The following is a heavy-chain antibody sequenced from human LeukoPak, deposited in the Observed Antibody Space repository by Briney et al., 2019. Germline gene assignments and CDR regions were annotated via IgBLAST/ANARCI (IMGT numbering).Heavy chain of an antibody. CDR1: GFTFGDYA. D-gene: IGHD6-13*01. CDR3: AKATSPVHSRNWFDS. J-gene: IGHJ5*01. Sequence: GGSLRLSCTASGFTFGDYAMSWVRQAPGKGLEWVGFIRSKAYGGTTEYAASVKGRFTISRDDSKSIAYLQMNSLKTEDTAVYYCAKATSPVHSRNWFDSWGQGTLVTVSS. CDR2: IRSKAYGGTT. V-gene: IGHV3-49*04.